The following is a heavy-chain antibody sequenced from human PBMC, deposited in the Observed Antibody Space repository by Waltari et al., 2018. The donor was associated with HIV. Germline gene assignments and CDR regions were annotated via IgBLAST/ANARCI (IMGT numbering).Heavy chain of an antibody. CDR3: TTAPGGERD. Sequence: EVQLVESGGGLVKLGGPLRLSCAVFGSSFGTDWFNWVRQAPGKGLEWVGRIKSKTDGGTTDYAAPVKGRFTISRDDSKNTLSLQMNSLKTEDTAVYYCTTAPGGERDWGQGTLVTVSS. D-gene: IGHD3-16*01. V-gene: IGHV3-15*07. J-gene: IGHJ4*02. CDR2: IKSKTDGGTT. CDR1: GSSFGTDW.